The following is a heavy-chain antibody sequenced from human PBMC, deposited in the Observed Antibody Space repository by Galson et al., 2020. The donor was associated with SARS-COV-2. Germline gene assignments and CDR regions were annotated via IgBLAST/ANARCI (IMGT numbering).Heavy chain of an antibody. Sequence: KIGESLKISCKGSGYSFTSYWISWVRQMPGKGLEWMGRIDPSDSYTNYSPSFQGHVTISADKSISTAYLQWSSLKASDTAMYYCARQRYYDFWSGYYGIGMDVWGQGTTVTVSS. CDR1: GYSFTSYW. D-gene: IGHD3-3*01. CDR2: IDPSDSYT. CDR3: ARQRYYDFWSGYYGIGMDV. V-gene: IGHV5-10-1*01. J-gene: IGHJ6*02.